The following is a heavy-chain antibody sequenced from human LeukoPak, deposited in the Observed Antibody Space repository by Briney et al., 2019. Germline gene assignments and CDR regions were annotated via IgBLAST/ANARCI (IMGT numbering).Heavy chain of an antibody. CDR1: GGSISSSSYY. CDR3: ARHSLTHNYNYGSGSSSQRPYFFDY. V-gene: IGHV4-39*01. D-gene: IGHD3-10*01. Sequence: SETLSLTCTVSGGSISSSSYYWGWIRQPPGKGLGWIGTIYYSGSTYYNPSLKSRVTISVDLSENQFSLRLSSVTAADTAGYYCARHSLTHNYNYGSGSSSQRPYFFDYWGQGTLVTVSS. CDR2: IYYSGST. J-gene: IGHJ4*02.